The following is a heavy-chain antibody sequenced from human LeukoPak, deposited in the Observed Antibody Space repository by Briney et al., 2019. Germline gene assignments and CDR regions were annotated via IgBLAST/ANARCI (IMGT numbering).Heavy chain of an antibody. CDR1: GFTFSSYG. CDR3: AKGGSSWSSY. Sequence: GGSLRLSCAASGFTFSSYGMHWVRQAPGKGLEWVAVISYDGSNKYYADSVKGRFTISRDNSKNTLYLQMNSLRAEDTAVYYCAKGGSSWSSYWGQGTLVTVSS. J-gene: IGHJ4*02. D-gene: IGHD6-13*01. CDR2: ISYDGSNK. V-gene: IGHV3-30*18.